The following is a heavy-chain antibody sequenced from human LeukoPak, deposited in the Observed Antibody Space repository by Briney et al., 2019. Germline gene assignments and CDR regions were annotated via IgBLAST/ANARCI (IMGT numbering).Heavy chain of an antibody. D-gene: IGHD3-3*01. V-gene: IGHV3-30*03. Sequence: GGSLRLSCAASGFTFSSYGMHWVRQAPGKGLEWVAVISYDGSNKYYADSVKGRFTISRDNSKNTLYLQMNSLRAEDTAVYYCARNHYDFWSFFDYWGQGTLVTVSS. CDR1: GFTFSSYG. J-gene: IGHJ4*02. CDR2: ISYDGSNK. CDR3: ARNHYDFWSFFDY.